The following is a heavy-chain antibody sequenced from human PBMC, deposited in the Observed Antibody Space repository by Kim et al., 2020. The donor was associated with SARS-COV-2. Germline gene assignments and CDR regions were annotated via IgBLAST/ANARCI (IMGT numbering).Heavy chain of an antibody. V-gene: IGHV3-74*01. J-gene: IGHJ4*02. CDR3: AKREGQDWACFDY. D-gene: IGHD3-9*01. CDR2: VNSSGGST. Sequence: GGSLRLSCAASGFTFSNYWMHWVRQAPGKGLVWVSRVNSSGGSTNYADSVKGRFVISRDNAKNTLYLQMNSLRAEDTAVYYCAKREGQDWACFDYWGQGTLVTVSS. CDR1: GFTFSNYW.